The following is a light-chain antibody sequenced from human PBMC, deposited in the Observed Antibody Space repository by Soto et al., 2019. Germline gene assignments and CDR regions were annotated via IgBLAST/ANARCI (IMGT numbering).Light chain of an antibody. CDR2: GAS. V-gene: IGKV2-40*01. CDR3: QQYGSSPIT. Sequence: IVMTQTPVSLPVTPGEPASISCRSSQSLFDSDNGNTYLDWYLQKPGQSPRLLIYGASSRATGIPDRFSGSGSGTDFTLTISRLEPEDFAVYYCQQYGSSPITFGQGTRLEIK. CDR1: QSLFDSDNGNTY. J-gene: IGKJ5*01.